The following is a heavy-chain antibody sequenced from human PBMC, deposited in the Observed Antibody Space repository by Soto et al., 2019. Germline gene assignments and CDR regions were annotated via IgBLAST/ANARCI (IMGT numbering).Heavy chain of an antibody. CDR2: ITSDSSDI. D-gene: IGHD2-15*01. CDR3: ATTYRSGGYCFSSEY. V-gene: IGHV3-21*01. CDR1: GITFRSYS. Sequence: PGGSLRLSCAASGITFRSYSMSWVRQAPGKGLEWVASITSDSSDIYYEDSVKGRFTISRDNGENSLYLQMTSLGAEDTGVYYCATTYRSGGYCFSSEYWGQGVLVTVSS. J-gene: IGHJ4*02.